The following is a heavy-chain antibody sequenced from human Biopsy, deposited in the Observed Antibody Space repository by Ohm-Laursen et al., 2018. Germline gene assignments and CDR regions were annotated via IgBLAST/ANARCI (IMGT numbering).Heavy chain of an antibody. Sequence: GSLRLSCAASGFSFSSYGMHWVRQAPGKGLEWLSTISGSGATPYYADSVKGRFTVSRDNAKNSLYLQMNSLTVEDTAVYYCARDGAGSYHDYWGQGTQVTVSS. CDR2: ISGSGATP. V-gene: IGHV3-21*04. CDR3: ARDGAGSYHDY. J-gene: IGHJ4*02. CDR1: GFSFSSYG. D-gene: IGHD3-10*01.